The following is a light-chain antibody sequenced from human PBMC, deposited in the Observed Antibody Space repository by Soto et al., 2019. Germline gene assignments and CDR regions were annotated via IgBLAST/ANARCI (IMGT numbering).Light chain of an antibody. Sequence: QSVLTQPPSVSAAPGQKVTISCSGSSSNIGNNYVSWYQQLPGTAPKLLSYDNNKRPSGIPDRFSGSKSGTSATLGITGLQTGDKADYYCGTWDSSLSAGVFGGGTKLTVL. CDR2: DNN. CDR1: SSNIGNNY. J-gene: IGLJ2*01. CDR3: GTWDSSLSAGV. V-gene: IGLV1-51*01.